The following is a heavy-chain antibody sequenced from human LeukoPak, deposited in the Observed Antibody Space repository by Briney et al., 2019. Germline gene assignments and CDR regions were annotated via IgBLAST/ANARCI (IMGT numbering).Heavy chain of an antibody. V-gene: IGHV4-4*02. J-gene: IGHJ6*02. CDR2: IYHSGST. CDR1: GGSISSSNW. D-gene: IGHD2-2*01. Sequence: SGTLSLTCAVFGGSISSSNWWSWVRQPPGKGLEWIGEIYHSGSTNYNPSLKSRVTISVDKSKNQFSLKLSSVTAADTAVYYCARLYCSSTSCYYYYGMDVWGQGTTVTVSS. CDR3: ARLYCSSTSCYYYYGMDV.